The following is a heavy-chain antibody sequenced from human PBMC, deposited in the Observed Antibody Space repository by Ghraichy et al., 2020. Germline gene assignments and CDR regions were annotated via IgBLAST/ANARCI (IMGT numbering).Heavy chain of an antibody. D-gene: IGHD3-22*01. CDR2: IYTGGST. CDR1: GFIVGSNY. Sequence: GGSLRLSCAASGFIVGSNYMSWVRQAPGKGLEWVSIIYTGGSTYYADSVKGRFTISRDNSKSTVYLQMNSLRADDTAVYYCARTRPSNSWGYLFDYWGQGTLLTVSS. CDR3: ARTRPSNSWGYLFDY. J-gene: IGHJ4*02. V-gene: IGHV3-53*01.